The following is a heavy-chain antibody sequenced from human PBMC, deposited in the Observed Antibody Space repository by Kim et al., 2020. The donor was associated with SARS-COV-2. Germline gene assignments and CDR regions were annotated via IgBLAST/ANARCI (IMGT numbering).Heavy chain of an antibody. J-gene: IGHJ6*02. CDR2: IYYSGST. V-gene: IGHV4-59*01. CDR1: GGSISSYY. CDR3: ARVSPYWYYGMDV. Sequence: SETLSLTCTVSGGSISSYYWSWIRQPPGKGLEWIGYIYYSGSTNYNPSLKSRVTISVDTSKNQFSLELSSVTAADTAVYYCARVSPYWYYGMDVWGQGTTVTVSS.